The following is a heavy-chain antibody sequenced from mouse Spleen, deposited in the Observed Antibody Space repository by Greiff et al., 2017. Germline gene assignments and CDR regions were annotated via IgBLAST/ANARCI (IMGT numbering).Heavy chain of an antibody. V-gene: IGHV5-17*01. J-gene: IGHJ3*01. CDR2: ISSGSSTI. CDR1: GFTFSDYG. CDR3: ARRPHYYGYEFAY. Sequence: EVKLVESGGGLVKPGGSLKLSCAASGFTFSDYGMHWVRQAPEKGLEWVAYISSGSSTIYYADTVKGRFIISRDNAKNTLFLQMTSLRSEDTAMYYCARRPHYYGYEFAYWGQGTLVTVSA. D-gene: IGHD1-2*01.